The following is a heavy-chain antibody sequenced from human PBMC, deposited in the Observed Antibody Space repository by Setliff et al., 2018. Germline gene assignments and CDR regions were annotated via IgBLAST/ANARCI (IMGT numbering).Heavy chain of an antibody. CDR2: IWDDGGNK. Sequence: LRLSCAASGFTFSTYRMHWVRQAPGKGLEWVAVIWDDGGNKYHADSVKGRFTISRDNAKNTVYLQLNSPRADDTAVYYCARASLGKFGSAVEYFHHWGQGTLVTVSS. D-gene: IGHD2-15*01. CDR3: ARASLGKFGSAVEYFHH. V-gene: IGHV3-33*08. J-gene: IGHJ1*01. CDR1: GFTFSTYR.